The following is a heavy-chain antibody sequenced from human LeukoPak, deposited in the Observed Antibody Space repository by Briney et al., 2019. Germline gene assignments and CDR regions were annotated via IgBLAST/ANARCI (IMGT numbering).Heavy chain of an antibody. J-gene: IGHJ4*02. CDR1: GFTFSSYS. CDR3: ARASGDAVVPAAMDY. CDR2: ISSSSSYI. V-gene: IGHV3-21*01. Sequence: PGGSLRLSCAASGFTFSSYSMNWVRQAPGKGLEWVSSISSSSSYIYYADSVKGRFTISRDNAKNSLYLQMNSLRAEDTAVYYCARASGDAVVPAAMDYWGQGTLVTVSS. D-gene: IGHD2-2*01.